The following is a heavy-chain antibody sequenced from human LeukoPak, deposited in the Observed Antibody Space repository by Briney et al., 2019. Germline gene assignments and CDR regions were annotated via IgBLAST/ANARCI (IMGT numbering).Heavy chain of an antibody. CDR2: ISGSGARK. CDR1: GFTFSNYA. Sequence: GGSLRLSCTASGFTFSNYAMNWVRQAPGKGLEWVSGISGSGARKYFAVSVKGRFTISRDNSRNTQYLQMNILRAEDTAVYYCAKGTVTRAGDDAFDVWGQGTMVTVSS. CDR3: AKGTVTRAGDDAFDV. D-gene: IGHD7-27*01. V-gene: IGHV3-23*01. J-gene: IGHJ3*01.